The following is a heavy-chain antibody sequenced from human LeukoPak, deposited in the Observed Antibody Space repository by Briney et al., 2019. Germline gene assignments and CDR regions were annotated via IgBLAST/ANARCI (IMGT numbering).Heavy chain of an antibody. CDR3: ARFYYYGSGSPYYYYGMDV. Sequence: ASVKVSCKASGYTFTGYYMHWVRQAPGQGLEWMGWINPNSGGTNYAQKFQGRVTMTRDTSISTAYMELSRLRSDDTAVYYSARFYYYGSGSPYYYYGMDVWGQGTTVTVSS. CDR1: GYTFTGYY. D-gene: IGHD3-10*01. V-gene: IGHV1-2*02. CDR2: INPNSGGT. J-gene: IGHJ6*02.